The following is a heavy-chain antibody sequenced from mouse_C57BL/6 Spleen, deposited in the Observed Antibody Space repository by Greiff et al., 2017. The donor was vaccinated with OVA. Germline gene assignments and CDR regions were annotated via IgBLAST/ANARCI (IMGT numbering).Heavy chain of an antibody. CDR2: ISGGGGNT. CDR3: ARQSMGPRGAMDY. CDR1: GFTFSSYT. Sequence: EVQRVESGGGLVKPGGSLKLPCAASGFTFSSYTMSWVRQTPEKRLEWVATISGGGGNTYYPDSVKGRFTISRDNAKNTLYLQMSSLRSEDTALYYCARQSMGPRGAMDYWGQGTSVTVSS. V-gene: IGHV5-9*01. J-gene: IGHJ4*01.